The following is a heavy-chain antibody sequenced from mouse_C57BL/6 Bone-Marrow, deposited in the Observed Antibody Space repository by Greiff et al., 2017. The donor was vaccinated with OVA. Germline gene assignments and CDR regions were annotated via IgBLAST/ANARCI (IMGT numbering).Heavy chain of an antibody. CDR2: IYPGSGST. J-gene: IGHJ1*03. CDR3: AREVEGYVDV. V-gene: IGHV1-55*01. D-gene: IGHD1-1*01. CDR1: GYTFTSYW. Sequence: QVQLQQPGAELVKPGASVKMSCKASGYTFTSYWITWVKQRPGQGLEWIGDIYPGSGSTNYNEKFKSKATLTVDTSSSTAYMQLSSLTSEYSAVYYCAREVEGYVDVWGTGTTVTVSS.